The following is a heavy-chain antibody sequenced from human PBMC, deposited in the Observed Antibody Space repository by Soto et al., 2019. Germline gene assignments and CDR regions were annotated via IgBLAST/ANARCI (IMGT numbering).Heavy chain of an antibody. V-gene: IGHV1-18*04. J-gene: IGHJ4*01. Sequence: ASVKVSCKASGYTFTSYGITWVRQAPGQGLEWMGWISAYNGDTDYEQTVQGRVTLTTDTSTSTAYMELRSLRSDDTAVYYCARDYDYVWGSYRHTDAYWG. D-gene: IGHD3-16*02. CDR3: ARDYDYVWGSYRHTDAY. CDR1: GYTFTSYG. CDR2: ISAYNGDT.